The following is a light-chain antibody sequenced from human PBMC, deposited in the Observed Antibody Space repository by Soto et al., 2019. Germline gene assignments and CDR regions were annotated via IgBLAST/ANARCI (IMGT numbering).Light chain of an antibody. CDR1: QGISNY. CDR2: AAS. CDR3: QKYNSAPWT. V-gene: IGKV1-27*01. J-gene: IGKJ1*01. Sequence: DIRMTQSPSSLSASVGDRVTITCRASQGISNYLVWYQQRPGKVPKLLIYAASTLQSGVPSRFSGSGSGTAFTLTISSLQPEDVATYYCQKYNSAPWTFGQGTKVEIK.